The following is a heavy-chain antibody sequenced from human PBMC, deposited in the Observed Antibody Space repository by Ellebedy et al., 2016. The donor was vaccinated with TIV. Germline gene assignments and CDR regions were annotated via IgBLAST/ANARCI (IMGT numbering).Heavy chain of an antibody. V-gene: IGHV4-34*01. CDR3: ARTTGYCSSTSCYGDAFDI. CDR1: GGSFSGYY. CDR2: INHSGST. J-gene: IGHJ3*02. Sequence: SETLSLXXAVYGGSFSGYYWSWIRQPPGKGLEWIGEINHSGSTNYNPSLKSRVTISVDTSKNQFSLKLSSVTAADTAVYYCARTTGYCSSTSCYGDAFDIWGQGTMVTVSS. D-gene: IGHD2-2*01.